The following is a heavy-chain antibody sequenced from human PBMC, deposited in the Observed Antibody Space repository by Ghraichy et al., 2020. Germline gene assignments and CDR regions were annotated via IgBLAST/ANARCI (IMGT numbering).Heavy chain of an antibody. CDR1: GFTFGDHY. V-gene: IGHV3-72*01. J-gene: IGHJ4*02. CDR2: IKNRVGSYAT. CDR3: ATWIAGAPGY. Sequence: GGSLRLSCAASGFTFGDHYMDWVRQAPGKGPEWVGRIKNRVGSYATEYAAALTGRFSISRDESRRSVYLQMSSLRFEDTAVYFCATWIAGAPGYWGQGTLVTISS. D-gene: IGHD1-26*01.